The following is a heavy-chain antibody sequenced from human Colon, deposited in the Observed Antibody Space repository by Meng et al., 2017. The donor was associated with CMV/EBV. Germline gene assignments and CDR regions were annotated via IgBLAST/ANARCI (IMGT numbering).Heavy chain of an antibody. J-gene: IGHJ4*02. D-gene: IGHD6-19*01. CDR2: IIPVLDKP. V-gene: IGHV1-69*04. CDR1: GGAFSKHV. CDR3: ARRQEDSSGYFLD. Sequence: SVKVSCKASGGAFSKHVISWVRQGPGQGPEWMGRIIPVLDKPDYAQKFQGRVTITADKSTNTVYMELSSLRSEDTAMYYCARRQEDSSGYFLDWGQGTMVTVSS.